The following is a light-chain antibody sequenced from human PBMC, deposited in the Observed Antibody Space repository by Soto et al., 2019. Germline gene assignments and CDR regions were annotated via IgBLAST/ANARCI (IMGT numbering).Light chain of an antibody. V-gene: IGKV1-39*01. J-gene: IGKJ2*01. CDR2: AAS. Sequence: DIQMTQSPSSLSASVGDRVIISCRASQTITTYLNWYQQKPGKAPNLLIYAASSLQSGVPSRFSGSGSGTDFTLTISSLQPEDFATYYCQQSYSTPYTFGPGTKLEL. CDR1: QTITTY. CDR3: QQSYSTPYT.